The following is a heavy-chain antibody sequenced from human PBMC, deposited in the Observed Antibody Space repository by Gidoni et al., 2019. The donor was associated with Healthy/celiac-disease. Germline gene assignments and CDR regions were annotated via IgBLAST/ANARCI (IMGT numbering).Heavy chain of an antibody. D-gene: IGHD3-10*01. J-gene: IGHJ2*01. CDR3: ARGLQRITMVRGVMRHFDL. Sequence: QVQLQQWGAGLFKPSETLSLSRAVHGWSFCGYYWSWIRQPPGKGLEWIGEINHSGSTNYNPALKSRVTISVDTSKNQFSLKLSSVTAADTAVYYCARGLQRITMVRGVMRHFDLWGRGTLVTVSS. CDR1: GWSFCGYY. V-gene: IGHV4-34*01. CDR2: INHSGST.